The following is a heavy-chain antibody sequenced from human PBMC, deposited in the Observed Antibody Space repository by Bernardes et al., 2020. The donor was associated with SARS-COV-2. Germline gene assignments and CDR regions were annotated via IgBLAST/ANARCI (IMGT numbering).Heavy chain of an antibody. CDR1: EYSFTGYW. CDR3: ARLLVRDSAMDV. J-gene: IGHJ6*02. V-gene: IGHV5-51*01. CDR2: IYPGDSDT. Sequence: GESLKISCKGSEYSFTGYWIGWVRQLPGKGLEWMGIIYPGDSDTRYSPSFQGQVTISADKSISTAYLQWSSLKASDSATYYCARLLVRDSAMDVWGQGTTVTVSS. D-gene: IGHD3-10*01.